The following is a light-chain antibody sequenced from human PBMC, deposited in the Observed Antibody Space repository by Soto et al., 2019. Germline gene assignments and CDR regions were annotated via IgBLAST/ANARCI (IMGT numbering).Light chain of an antibody. CDR3: QQYNSYRT. J-gene: IGKJ1*01. CDR2: AAS. V-gene: IGKV1-17*01. CDR1: QGIRDD. Sequence: IQMTQSPSSLSASVGDRVTITCRASQGIRDDLAWYQHKPGKAPKLLIYAASSLQSGVPSRFSGSGSGTEFTLTISSLQPDDFATYYCQQYNSYRTFGQGTKVDNK.